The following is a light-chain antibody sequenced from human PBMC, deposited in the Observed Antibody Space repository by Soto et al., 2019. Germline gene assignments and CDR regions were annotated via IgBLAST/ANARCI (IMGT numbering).Light chain of an antibody. CDR1: QSLLYSSNNKNY. CDR2: WAS. CDR3: QQYYSTSPT. V-gene: IGKV4-1*01. J-gene: IGKJ1*01. Sequence: DFVMTQSPDSLAVSLGESATISCKSSQSLLYSSNNKNYLAWYQQKPGQPPKLLIYWASTRESGVPDRFSGSGSGTDFTLTISSLQAEDVAVYYCQQYYSTSPTFXQGTKADIK.